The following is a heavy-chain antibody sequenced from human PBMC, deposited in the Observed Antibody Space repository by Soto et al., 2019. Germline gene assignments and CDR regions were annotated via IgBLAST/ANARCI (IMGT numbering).Heavy chain of an antibody. V-gene: IGHV4-39*01. CDR2: MYYSGTT. Sequence: SETLSLTCTVSGGSISSSSYFWAWIRQPPGKGLEWIGSMYYSGTTYYNPSLKSRVTISVDTSKNQFSLNLSSVSAADTAVYYCARRYGSFFAYCGQGTLVTVSS. CDR3: ARRYGSFFAY. J-gene: IGHJ4*02. D-gene: IGHD2-15*01. CDR1: GGSISSSSYF.